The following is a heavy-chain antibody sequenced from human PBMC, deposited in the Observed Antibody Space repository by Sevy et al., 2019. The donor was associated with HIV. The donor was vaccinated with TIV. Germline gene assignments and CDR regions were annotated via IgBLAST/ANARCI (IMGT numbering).Heavy chain of an antibody. D-gene: IGHD3-22*01. CDR2: ISGPGLST. CDR1: GFTFNTHA. CDR3: AKALNPALESMIEVVLRTLKGFDV. V-gene: IGHV3-23*01. Sequence: GGSLRLSCAASGFTFNTHAMTWVRQAPGKGLEWVSVISGPGLSTYYADSVKRRFTISRDNSKNTLYLQMNSLRADDTATYYCAKALNPALESMIEVVLRTLKGFDVWGQGTMVTVSS. J-gene: IGHJ3*01.